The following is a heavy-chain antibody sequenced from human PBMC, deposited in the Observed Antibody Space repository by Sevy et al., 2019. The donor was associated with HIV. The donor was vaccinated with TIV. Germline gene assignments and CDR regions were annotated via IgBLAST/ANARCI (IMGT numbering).Heavy chain of an antibody. V-gene: IGHV3-21*01. CDR3: ARDLCTGGVCPRWGYYYYGMDV. CDR2: ISSSSTYI. CDR1: GFTFSTYS. D-gene: IGHD2-8*02. J-gene: IGHJ6*02. Sequence: GGSLRLSCAASGFTFSTYSMNWVRQAPGKGLEWVSSISSSSTYIYYADSVKGRLTISRDNAKNSLYLQMNSLRAEDTAVYYCARDLCTGGVCPRWGYYYYGMDVWGQWTTVTVSS.